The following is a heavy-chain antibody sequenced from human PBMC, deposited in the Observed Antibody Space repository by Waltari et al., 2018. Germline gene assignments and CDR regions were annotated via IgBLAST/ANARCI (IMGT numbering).Heavy chain of an antibody. J-gene: IGHJ6*02. CDR1: GFTFSSYE. D-gene: IGHD3-3*01. Sequence: EVQLVESGGGLVQPGGSLRLSCAASGFTFSSYEMTWVRQAPGKGLEWVSYISSSGSTIYYADSVKGRFTISRDNAKNSLYLQMNSLRAEDTAVYYCARTGDFWSGYWYPYYYGMDVWGQGTTVTVSS. CDR2: ISSSGSTI. CDR3: ARTGDFWSGYWYPYYYGMDV. V-gene: IGHV3-48*03.